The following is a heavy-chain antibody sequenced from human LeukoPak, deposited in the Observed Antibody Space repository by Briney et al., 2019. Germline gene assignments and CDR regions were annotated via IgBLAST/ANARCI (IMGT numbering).Heavy chain of an antibody. Sequence: GGSLRLSCAASGFTFSGFAMSWIRQAPGKGLEWVSSISRSGESTFYADSVRGRFPISRDNSKNTVSLQMESLRAEDTALYYCAKDYAVGSIDYWGQGTLVTVSS. J-gene: IGHJ4*02. D-gene: IGHD3-16*01. V-gene: IGHV3-23*01. CDR3: AKDYAVGSIDY. CDR2: ISRSGEST. CDR1: GFTFSGFA.